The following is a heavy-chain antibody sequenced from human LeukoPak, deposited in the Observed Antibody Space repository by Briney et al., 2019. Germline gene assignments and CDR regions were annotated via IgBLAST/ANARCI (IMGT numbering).Heavy chain of an antibody. V-gene: IGHV3-33*06. D-gene: IGHD3-22*01. CDR2: IWYDGSNK. CDR1: GFTFSSYG. Sequence: GGSLRLSCAASGFTFSSYGMHWVRQAPGKGLEWGAVIWYDGSNKYYADSVKGRFTISRDNSKNTLYLQMNSLRAEDTAVYYCAKYSPFGLITMIVVVITPYFDYWGQGTLVTVSS. CDR3: AKYSPFGLITMIVVVITPYFDY. J-gene: IGHJ4*02.